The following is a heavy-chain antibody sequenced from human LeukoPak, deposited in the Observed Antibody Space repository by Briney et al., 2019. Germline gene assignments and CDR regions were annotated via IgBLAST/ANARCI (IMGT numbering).Heavy chain of an antibody. CDR3: ARQFHGSGYVDDL. CDR1: GGSFSGYY. Sequence: SETLSLTCAVYGGSFSGYYWGWIRRPPGKGLEWIASIYYSGTTHYNPSLKSRVTMSVDTSKNQFSLKLSAVTAADTAVYYCARQFHGSGYVDDLWGQGTLVTVSS. D-gene: IGHD6-13*01. J-gene: IGHJ5*02. V-gene: IGHV4-39*01. CDR2: IYYSGTT.